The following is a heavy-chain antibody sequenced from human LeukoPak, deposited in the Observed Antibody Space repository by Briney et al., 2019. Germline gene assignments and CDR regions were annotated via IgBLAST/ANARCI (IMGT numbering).Heavy chain of an antibody. V-gene: IGHV3-74*01. CDR1: GFTFSSYW. J-gene: IGHJ4*02. CDR2: MNSDGTTT. CDR3: TRAGSFRFDY. Sequence: GGSLRLSCAASGFTFSSYWMHWVRQAPGKGLVWVARMNSDGTTTNYADSVKGRFTISRDNAKNTLYLQMNSLTVDDTAVYYCTRAGSFRFDYWGQGTLVTVSS. D-gene: IGHD3-10*01.